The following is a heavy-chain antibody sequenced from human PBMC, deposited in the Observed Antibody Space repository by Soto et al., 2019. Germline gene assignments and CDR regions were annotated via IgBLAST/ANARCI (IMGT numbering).Heavy chain of an antibody. J-gene: IGHJ5*01. CDR1: GGPISSGDYY. Sequence: SETLSLTCTVSGGPISSGDYYWSWIRQQPGKGLEWIGFIYYGGSTDYNPSLKSRVTMSIDTSKNQFSMKLSSVTAADTAVYYCARDRGHCSGTSCYWFGPWGQGTLVTVSS. CDR2: IYYGGST. D-gene: IGHD2-15*01. V-gene: IGHV4-31*03. CDR3: ARDRGHCSGTSCYWFGP.